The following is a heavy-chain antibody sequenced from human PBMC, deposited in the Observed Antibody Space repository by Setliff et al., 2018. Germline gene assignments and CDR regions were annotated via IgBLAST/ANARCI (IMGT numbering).Heavy chain of an antibody. D-gene: IGHD3-22*01. CDR3: ARESRYYYDNLGTLDY. Sequence: SETLSLTCTVSGYSISSGYIWSWIRQSPGKGLEWIGYIYSSGSTYYNPSLKSRVSISVDTSKNQFSLKLSSVTAADTAVYYCARESRYYYDNLGTLDYWGQGTLVTVS. CDR2: IYSSGST. V-gene: IGHV4-30-4*08. J-gene: IGHJ4*02. CDR1: GYSISSGYI.